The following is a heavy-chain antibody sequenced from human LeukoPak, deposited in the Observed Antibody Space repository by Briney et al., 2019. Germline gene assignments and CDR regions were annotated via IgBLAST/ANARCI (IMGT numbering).Heavy chain of an antibody. CDR2: IYHSGST. CDR3: ARDHSGYSGYDPQGYYYGMDV. J-gene: IGHJ6*02. V-gene: IGHV4-4*02. Sequence: SGTLSLTCAVSGVSISSSNWWSWVRQPPGQGLEWIGEIYHSGSTNYNPSLKSRDTISVDKSKNQFSLKLSSVTAADTAVYYCARDHSGYSGYDPQGYYYGMDVWGQGTTVTVSS. D-gene: IGHD5-12*01. CDR1: GVSISSSNW.